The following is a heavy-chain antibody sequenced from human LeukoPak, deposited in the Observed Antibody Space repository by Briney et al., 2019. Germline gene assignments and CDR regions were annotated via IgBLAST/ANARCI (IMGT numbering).Heavy chain of an antibody. CDR1: RFSFCNHS. CDR2: ISNSGSAK. D-gene: IGHD3-3*01. CDR3: ARMSGSRLPGY. J-gene: IGHJ4*02. V-gene: IGHV3-48*01. Sequence: GGSLRLSCAASRFSFCNHSMNWVRQAPGKGLEWVSYISNSGSAKYYAASAKGRFTISRDNGKNSLYLQMNSLRAEDTAVYYCARMSGSRLPGYWGQGTLVTVSS.